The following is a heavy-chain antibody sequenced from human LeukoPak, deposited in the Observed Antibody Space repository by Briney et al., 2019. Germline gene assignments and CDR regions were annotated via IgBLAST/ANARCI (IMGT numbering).Heavy chain of an antibody. J-gene: IGHJ4*02. Sequence: PGGSLRLSCAASGLTFSSYGMDWVRQAPGKGLEWVAFIRYDGSNKYYADSVKGRFTISRDNSKNTLYLQMNSLRAEDTAVYYCSWTTVAAYYFDYWGQGTLVTVSS. V-gene: IGHV3-30*02. CDR3: SWTTVAAYYFDY. D-gene: IGHD4-23*01. CDR2: IRYDGSNK. CDR1: GLTFSSYG.